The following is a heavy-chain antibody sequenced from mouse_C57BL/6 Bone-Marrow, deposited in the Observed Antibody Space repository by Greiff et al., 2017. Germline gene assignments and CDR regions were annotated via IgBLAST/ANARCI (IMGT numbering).Heavy chain of an antibody. CDR2: ISYDGSN. CDR3: ARDNTVVTYWYFDV. D-gene: IGHD1-1*01. CDR1: GYSITSGYY. Sequence: EVKLQESGPGLVKPSQSLSLTCSVTGYSITSGYYWNWIRQFPGNKLEWMGYISYDGSNNYNPSLKNRISITRDTSKNQFFLKLNSVTTEDTATYYCARDNTVVTYWYFDVWGTGTTVTVSS. J-gene: IGHJ1*03. V-gene: IGHV3-6*01.